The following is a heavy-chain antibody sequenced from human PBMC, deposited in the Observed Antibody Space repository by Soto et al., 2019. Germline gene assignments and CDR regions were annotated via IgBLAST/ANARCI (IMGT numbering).Heavy chain of an antibody. J-gene: IGHJ4*02. CDR2: ISDSGST. CDR3: AKDVGGHYCTPTSCLYFFHS. Sequence: EVPLLESGGGLVQPGGSLRLSCAASGFSFNNYAMNWVRQAPGQGLAWVSTISDSGSTYYADSVKGRFTISRDNSKNTRELQMKSLRAEDTAVYFCAKDVGGHYCTPTSCLYFFHSWGRGTLVTVSS. D-gene: IGHD2-2*01. V-gene: IGHV3-23*01. CDR1: GFSFNNYA.